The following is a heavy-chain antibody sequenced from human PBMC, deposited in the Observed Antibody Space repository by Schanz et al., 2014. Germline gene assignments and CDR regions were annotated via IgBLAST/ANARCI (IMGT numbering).Heavy chain of an antibody. Sequence: WIWIRQPPGKGLEWIGNIYSSGSTNYNPSLKSRVTISGDTSKNQFSLTVTSVTAADTAVYYCARESPWGPAGVLGYFDIWGRGTLVIVSS. V-gene: IGHV4-61*06. CDR2: IYSSGST. CDR3: ARESPWGPAGVLGYFDI. D-gene: IGHD2-2*01. J-gene: IGHJ2*01.